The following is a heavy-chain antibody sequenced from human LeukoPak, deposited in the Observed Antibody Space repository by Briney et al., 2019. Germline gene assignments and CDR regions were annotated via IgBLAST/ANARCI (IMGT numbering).Heavy chain of an antibody. CDR3: SQTGSFYFPFDY. J-gene: IGHJ4*02. CDR2: INNSGDVT. V-gene: IGHV3-23*01. CDR1: GFTFSSCA. Sequence: PGGSLRLSCAASGFTFSSCAMSWVRQAPGKGLEWVSVINNSGDVTKYADSVKGRFTVSRDKSKHTLYLELNSLRADDTAVYYCSQTGSFYFPFDYWGQGILVTVSS. D-gene: IGHD2-15*01.